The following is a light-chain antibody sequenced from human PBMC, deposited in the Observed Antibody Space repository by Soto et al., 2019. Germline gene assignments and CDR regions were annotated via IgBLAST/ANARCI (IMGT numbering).Light chain of an antibody. CDR2: AVS. CDR1: SGDVGGYNY. CDR3: SSFSSSNTVV. V-gene: IGLV2-14*01. J-gene: IGLJ2*01. Sequence: QSALTQPASVSGSPGQSITISCTGTSGDVGGYNYVSWYQQHPGKAPKFMIYAVSNRPSGVSNRFSGSKSGNTASLTISGLQAEDEADYYCSSFSSSNTVVFGGGTKVTVL.